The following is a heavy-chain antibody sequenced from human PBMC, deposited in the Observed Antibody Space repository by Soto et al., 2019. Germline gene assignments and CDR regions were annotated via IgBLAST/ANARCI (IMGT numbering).Heavy chain of an antibody. J-gene: IGHJ3*02. CDR1: GYTFTGYY. Sequence: GASVKVSCKASGYTFTGYYMHWVRQAPGQGLEWMGWINPNSGGTNYAQKFQGWVTMTRDTSISTAYMELSRLRSDDTAVYYCARTTICSSTSCYYDAFAICGQGTMVTVSS. V-gene: IGHV1-2*04. CDR3: ARTTICSSTSCYYDAFAI. CDR2: INPNSGGT. D-gene: IGHD2-2*01.